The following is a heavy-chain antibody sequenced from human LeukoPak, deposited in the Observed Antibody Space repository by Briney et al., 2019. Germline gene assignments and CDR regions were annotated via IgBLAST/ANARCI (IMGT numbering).Heavy chain of an antibody. CDR3: AKHPAFDI. J-gene: IGHJ3*02. CDR2: INSDGTGT. V-gene: IGHV3-74*03. CDR1: GFTFSSYW. Sequence: GGSLRLSCAASGFTFSSYWMHWVRQAPGKGPVRVSRINSDGTGTMYADSVKGRFTISRHNAKNTLYLQMNSLRAEDTAVYYCAKHPAFDIWGQGTMVTVSS.